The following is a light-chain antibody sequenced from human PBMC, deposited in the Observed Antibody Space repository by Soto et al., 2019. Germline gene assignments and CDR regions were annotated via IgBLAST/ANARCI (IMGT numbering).Light chain of an antibody. J-gene: IGLJ1*01. CDR2: SNN. Sequence: QSVVTQPPSASGTPGQRVTISCSGSSSNIGGNTVNWYQQLPGTAPKLLIYSNNQRPSGVPDRFSGSKSGTSASLAISGLQSEDEADYYCAAWDDSLNGQVFGTGTQLTVL. V-gene: IGLV1-44*01. CDR3: AAWDDSLNGQV. CDR1: SSNIGGNT.